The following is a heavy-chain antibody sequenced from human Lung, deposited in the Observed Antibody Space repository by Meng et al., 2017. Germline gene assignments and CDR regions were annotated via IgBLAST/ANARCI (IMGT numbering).Heavy chain of an antibody. J-gene: IGHJ4*02. V-gene: IGHV1-46*01. CDR3: ARVPGIAAAGNFFDY. D-gene: IGHD6-13*01. CDR2: INPNDGST. Sequence: ASVKVSCKASGYTFTSYYIHWVRQAPGQGLEWMGIINPNDGSTNYAQNFQGRVTMTRDTSTTTVYMDLSSLRSEDTAVYFCARVPGIAAAGNFFDYWGQGTRVTGAS. CDR1: GYTFTSYY.